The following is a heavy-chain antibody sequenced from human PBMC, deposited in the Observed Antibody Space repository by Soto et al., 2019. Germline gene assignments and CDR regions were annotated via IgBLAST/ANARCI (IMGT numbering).Heavy chain of an antibody. D-gene: IGHD3-22*01. CDR1: GFTVSSNY. CDR3: ARDGGYYDSRVDY. J-gene: IGHJ4*02. V-gene: IGHV3-66*01. Sequence: GGSLRLSCAASGFTVSSNYMSWVRQAPGKGLEWVSVIYSGGSTYYADSVKGRFTISRDNSKNTLYLQMNSLRAEDTAVYYCARDGGYYDSRVDYWGKGTLVTVSS. CDR2: IYSGGST.